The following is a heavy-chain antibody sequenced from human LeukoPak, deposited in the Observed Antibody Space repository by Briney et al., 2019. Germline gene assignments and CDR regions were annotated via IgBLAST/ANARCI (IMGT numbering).Heavy chain of an antibody. V-gene: IGHV3-7*01. CDR2: LHANGDEK. J-gene: IGHJ4*02. CDR3: ARGGYSFDY. CDR1: GFSLSGYW. D-gene: IGHD5-12*01. Sequence: GGSLRLSCAASGFSLSGYWMSWVRQAPGKGLEWVARLHANGDEKNFVGSVQGRFTVSRDNAKNSLYLQMNSLRVEDTAVYYCARGGYSFDYLGQGTLVTVSS.